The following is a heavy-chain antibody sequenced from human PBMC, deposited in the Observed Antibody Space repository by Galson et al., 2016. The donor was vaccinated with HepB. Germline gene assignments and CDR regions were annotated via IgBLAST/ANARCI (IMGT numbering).Heavy chain of an antibody. J-gene: IGHJ4*02. CDR2: VSGSGGIT. CDR3: AKYRDHSSGYYPLDY. V-gene: IGHV3-23*01. D-gene: IGHD3-22*01. Sequence: SLRLSCAATGFTFDNHAMSWVRQAPGKGLEWVSGVSGSGGITYYADSVKGRFTISRDNSKNVLYLHMSSLRAEDTAVYYCAKYRDHSSGYYPLDYWGQGTLVTVSS. CDR1: GFTFDNHA.